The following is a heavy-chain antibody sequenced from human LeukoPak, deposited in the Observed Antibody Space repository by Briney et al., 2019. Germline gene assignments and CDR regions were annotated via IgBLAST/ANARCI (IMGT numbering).Heavy chain of an antibody. CDR1: GFTFSSYG. J-gene: IGHJ6*02. Sequence: GGSLRLSCAASGFTFSSYGMHWVRQAPGKGLEWVGHIKAKTDGGTTDYAAPVKGRFTISRDDSKNTLYLQMNSLKTEDTAVYYCTTEGLYFYGSGSYPYYYYGMDVWGQGTTVTVSS. CDR2: IKAKTDGGTT. V-gene: IGHV3-15*01. D-gene: IGHD3-10*01. CDR3: TTEGLYFYGSGSYPYYYYGMDV.